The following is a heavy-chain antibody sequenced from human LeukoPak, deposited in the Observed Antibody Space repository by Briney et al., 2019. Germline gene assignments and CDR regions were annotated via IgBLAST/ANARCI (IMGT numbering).Heavy chain of an antibody. CDR1: GFTFSSDG. CDR2: IRYDGSNK. CDR3: AKGNIVVVPAPFPMDY. V-gene: IGHV3-30*02. D-gene: IGHD2-2*01. Sequence: GGSLRLSCAASGFTFSSDGMHWVRQAPGKGLEWVAFIRYDGSNKYYADSVKGRFTISRDNSKNTLYLQMNSLRAEDTAVYYCAKGNIVVVPAPFPMDYWGREPWSPSPQ. J-gene: IGHJ4*02.